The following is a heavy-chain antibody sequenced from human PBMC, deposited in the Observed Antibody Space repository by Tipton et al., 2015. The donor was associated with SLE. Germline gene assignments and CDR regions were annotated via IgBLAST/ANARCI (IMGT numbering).Heavy chain of an antibody. CDR3: ASGEYSSSWTFDY. CDR2: ISGSGGST. CDR1: GFTFSSYA. V-gene: IGHV3-23*01. Sequence: SLRLSCAASGFTFSSYAMSWVRQAPGKGLEWVSAISGSGGSTYYADSVKGRFTISRDNAKNSLYLQMNSLRAKDTAVYYCASGEYSSSWTFDYWGQGTLVTVSS. D-gene: IGHD6-13*01. J-gene: IGHJ4*02.